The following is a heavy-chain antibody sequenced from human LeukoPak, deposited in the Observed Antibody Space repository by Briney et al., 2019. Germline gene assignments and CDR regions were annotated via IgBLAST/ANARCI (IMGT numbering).Heavy chain of an antibody. Sequence: PGGSLRLSCAASGFTFSSYWMRWVRQAPGKGLVWVSRINSDGSSTSYADSVKGRFTISRDNAKNTLYLQMNSLRAEDTAVYYCAREGPIDALDIWGQGTMVTVSS. CDR2: INSDGSST. J-gene: IGHJ3*02. CDR1: GFTFSSYW. CDR3: AREGPIDALDI. V-gene: IGHV3-74*01.